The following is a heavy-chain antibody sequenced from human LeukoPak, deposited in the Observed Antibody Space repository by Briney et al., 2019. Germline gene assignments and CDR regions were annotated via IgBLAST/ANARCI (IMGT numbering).Heavy chain of an antibody. Sequence: SETLSLTCAVYGGSFSGYYWSWIRQPPGKGLEWIGEINHSGSTNYNPSLKSRVTISVGTSKNQFSLKLSSVTAADTAVYYCARDDSRTKGFDYWGQGTLVTVSS. CDR1: GGSFSGYY. CDR3: ARDDSRTKGFDY. D-gene: IGHD3-22*01. J-gene: IGHJ4*02. V-gene: IGHV4-34*01. CDR2: INHSGST.